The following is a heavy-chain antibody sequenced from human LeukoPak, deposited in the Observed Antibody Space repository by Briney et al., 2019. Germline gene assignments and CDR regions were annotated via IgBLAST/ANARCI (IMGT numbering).Heavy chain of an antibody. V-gene: IGHV1-8*01. CDR1: GYTFTSYD. J-gene: IGHJ6*03. CDR3: VVRTAARPDYYYYMDV. D-gene: IGHD6-6*01. Sequence: ASVKVSCKASGYTFTSYDINWVRQATGQGLEWMGWMNPNSGNTGYAQKFQGRVTMTRNTSISTAYMELSSLRSEDTAVYYCVVRTAARPDYYYYMDVWGKGTTVTVSS. CDR2: MNPNSGNT.